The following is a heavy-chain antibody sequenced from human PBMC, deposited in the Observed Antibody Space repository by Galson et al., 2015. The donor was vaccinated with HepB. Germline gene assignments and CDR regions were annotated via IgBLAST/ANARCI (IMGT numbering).Heavy chain of an antibody. Sequence: SLRLSCAASGFTFGDYAMRWFRQAPGQGLEWVGFIRSKAYGGTTAYDTSVKVRFTVSRDDSKSIAYLQMNRLKTEDTDVYYCPREGGSALITFDYWGQGTLVSASP. CDR1: GFTFGDYA. V-gene: IGHV3-49*03. J-gene: IGHJ4*02. D-gene: IGHD1-26*01. CDR3: PREGGSALITFDY. CDR2: IRSKAYGGTT.